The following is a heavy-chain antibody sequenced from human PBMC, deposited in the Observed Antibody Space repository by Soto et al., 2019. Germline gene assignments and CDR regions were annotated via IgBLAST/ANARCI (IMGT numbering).Heavy chain of an antibody. D-gene: IGHD3-22*01. V-gene: IGHV1-69*13. J-gene: IGHJ3*02. CDR2: IIPIFGTA. Sequence: ASVKVSCKASGGTFSSYAISWVRQAPGQGLEWMGGIIPIFGTANYAQKFQGRVTITADESTSTAYMELSSLRSEDTAVYYCAREEKDYYDSSGYYYGGGAFDIWGQGTMVTVSS. CDR1: GGTFSSYA. CDR3: AREEKDYYDSSGYYYGGGAFDI.